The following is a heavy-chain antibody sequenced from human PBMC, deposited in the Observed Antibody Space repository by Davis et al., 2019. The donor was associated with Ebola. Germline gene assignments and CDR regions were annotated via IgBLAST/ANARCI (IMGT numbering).Heavy chain of an antibody. CDR2: IIPIFGTA. V-gene: IGHV1-69*13. J-gene: IGHJ6*02. Sequence: SVTVSCKASGGTFSSYAISWVRQAPGQGLEWMGGIIPIFGTANYAQKFQGRVTITADESTSTAYMELSSLRSEDPAVYYCASAWYYYDSSGYEYNYYYGMDVWGQGTTVTVSS. CDR3: ASAWYYYDSSGYEYNYYYGMDV. CDR1: GGTFSSYA. D-gene: IGHD3-22*01.